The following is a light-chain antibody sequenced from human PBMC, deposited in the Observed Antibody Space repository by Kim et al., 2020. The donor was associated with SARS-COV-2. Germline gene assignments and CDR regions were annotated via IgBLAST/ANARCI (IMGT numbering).Light chain of an antibody. CDR3: QQYDSSPRT. Sequence: DIQMTQSPSSLSASVGDRVTITCRASQGISSWLAWYQQKPERAPKCLIYAASSLQSGVPSRFSGSGSGTDFTLTISNLQPEDFATYYCQQYDSSPRTFGQGTRVDIK. V-gene: IGKV1D-16*01. CDR1: QGISSW. J-gene: IGKJ1*01. CDR2: AAS.